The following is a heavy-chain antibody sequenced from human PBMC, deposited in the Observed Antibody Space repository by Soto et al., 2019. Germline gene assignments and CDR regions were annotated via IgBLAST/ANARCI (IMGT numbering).Heavy chain of an antibody. Sequence: GGSLRLSCAASGFTFSSYTMHWVRQAPGKGLEWVSLISWDGGSTYYADSVKGRFTISRDNSKNSLYLQMNSLRTEDTALYYCAKDAYSGSYSFFDYWGQGTLVTVSS. J-gene: IGHJ4*02. CDR1: GFTFSSYT. CDR3: AKDAYSGSYSFFDY. V-gene: IGHV3-43*01. CDR2: ISWDGGST. D-gene: IGHD1-26*01.